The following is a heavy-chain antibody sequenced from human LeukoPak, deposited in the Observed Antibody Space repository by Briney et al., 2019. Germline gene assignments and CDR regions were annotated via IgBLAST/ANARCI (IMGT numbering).Heavy chain of an antibody. CDR1: GGSITNYY. CDR2: MYTSGDS. CDR3: TRSYGSGSFGFDY. D-gene: IGHD3-10*01. Sequence: SETLSLTCTVSGGSITNYYWSWIRQPAGKGLEWIGRMYTSGDSNYNPSLKSRVTMSVDTSKSQFSLKLSSVTAADTAVYYCTRSYGSGSFGFDYWGQGSLVSVSS. V-gene: IGHV4-4*07. J-gene: IGHJ4*02.